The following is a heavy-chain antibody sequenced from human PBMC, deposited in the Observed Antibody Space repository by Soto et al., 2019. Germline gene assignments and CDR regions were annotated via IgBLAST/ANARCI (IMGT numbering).Heavy chain of an antibody. D-gene: IGHD6-19*01. Sequence: QVQLQESGPGLVKPSETLSLTCTVSGGSISSYYWNWIRQPPGKGLEWIGYIYYSGSTNYNPSLKRRVTMSIGTSNKYFSLKMSSVTAADTAVYYCARGTDASGWYWANWGQGTLVTVSP. CDR2: IYYSGST. CDR3: ARGTDASGWYWAN. V-gene: IGHV4-59*01. J-gene: IGHJ4*02. CDR1: GGSISSYY.